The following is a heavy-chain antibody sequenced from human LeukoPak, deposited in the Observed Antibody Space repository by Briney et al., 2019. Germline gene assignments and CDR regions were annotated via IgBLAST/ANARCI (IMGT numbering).Heavy chain of an antibody. CDR3: AREKWLRKGYYYGMDV. CDR2: IKQNGSEK. J-gene: IGHJ6*02. D-gene: IGHD5-12*01. CDR1: GFTFSSYW. V-gene: IGHV3-7*01. Sequence: GGSLRLSCAASGFTFSSYWMSWVRQAPGKGLEWVANIKQNGSEKYYVDSVKGRFTISRDNAKNSLYLQMNSLRAEDTAVYYCAREKWLRKGYYYGMDVWGQGTTVTVSS.